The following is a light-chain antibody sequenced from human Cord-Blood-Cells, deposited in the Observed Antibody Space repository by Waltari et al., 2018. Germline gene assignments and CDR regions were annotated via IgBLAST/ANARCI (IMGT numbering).Light chain of an antibody. CDR2: GAS. CDR3: QQYGSSPYT. Sequence: EIVLTQSPGTLSLSPGERDTLSCRASQSVSSSYLAWYQQKPGQAPRLLIYGASSRATGIPDSVSGSGYGIDFTLTISRLEPEDFAVYYCQQYGSSPYTFGQGTKLEIK. CDR1: QSVSSSY. V-gene: IGKV3-20*01. J-gene: IGKJ2*01.